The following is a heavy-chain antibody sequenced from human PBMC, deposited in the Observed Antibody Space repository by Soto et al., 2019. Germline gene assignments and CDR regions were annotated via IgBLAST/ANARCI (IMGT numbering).Heavy chain of an antibody. J-gene: IGHJ4*02. CDR1: GFTFSSYG. Sequence: QVQLVESGGGVVQPGRSLRLSCAASGFTFSSYGMHWVRQAPGKGLEWVAVIWYDGSNKYYADSVKGRFTISRDNSKNTLYLQMNSLRDEDTAVYYCARAPGYGMYYFDYWGQGTLVTVSS. V-gene: IGHV3-33*01. D-gene: IGHD5-18*01. CDR2: IWYDGSNK. CDR3: ARAPGYGMYYFDY.